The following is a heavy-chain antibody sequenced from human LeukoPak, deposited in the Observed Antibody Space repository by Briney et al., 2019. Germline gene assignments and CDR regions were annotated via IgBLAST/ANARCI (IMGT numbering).Heavy chain of an antibody. V-gene: IGHV1-46*01. J-gene: IGHJ4*02. Sequence: ASVKVSCKASGYTFTSYYMHWVRQAPGQGLEWMGIINPSGGSTSYAQKFQGRVTMTWDTSTSTVYMELSSLRSEDTAVYYCARGDVNHYYDSSGYYYWGQGTLVTVSS. D-gene: IGHD3-22*01. CDR3: ARGDVNHYYDSSGYYY. CDR1: GYTFTSYY. CDR2: INPSGGST.